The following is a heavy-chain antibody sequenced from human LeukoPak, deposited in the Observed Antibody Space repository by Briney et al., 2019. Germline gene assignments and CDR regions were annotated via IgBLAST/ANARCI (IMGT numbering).Heavy chain of an antibody. CDR2: ISGSSSTI. CDR1: GFAFSTSN. V-gene: IGHV3-48*01. Sequence: GGSLRLSCAASGFAFSTSNMNWVRQAPGKGLEWGSYISGSSSTIYYADSVKGRFTISRDNGKNTLYLQMNSLRAEDTAVYYCARGSTYYDSSGQVPFDYWGQGTLVTVSS. CDR3: ARGSTYYDSSGQVPFDY. J-gene: IGHJ4*02. D-gene: IGHD3-22*01.